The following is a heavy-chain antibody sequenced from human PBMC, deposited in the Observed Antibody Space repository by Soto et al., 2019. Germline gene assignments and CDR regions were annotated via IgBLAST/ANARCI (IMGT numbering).Heavy chain of an antibody. CDR2: ISTYNGDT. CDR3: AREGVAPYYYYGMDV. J-gene: IGHJ6*02. CDR1: GYTFTRSG. V-gene: IGHV1-18*01. D-gene: IGHD5-12*01. Sequence: QVQLVQSGAGVKKPGASVKVSCTASGYTFTRSGISWVRQAPGQGLEWMGWISTYNGDTNYAQTFQGRVTMTTDTSTSTVHMEVRSMRSDDTAVYYCAREGVAPYYYYGMDVWGQGTPVTVSS.